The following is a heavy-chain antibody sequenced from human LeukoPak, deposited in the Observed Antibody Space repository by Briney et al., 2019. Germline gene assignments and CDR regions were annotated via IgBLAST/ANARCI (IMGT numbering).Heavy chain of an antibody. V-gene: IGHV3-48*04. D-gene: IGHD5-24*01. CDR2: ISGGSSTI. J-gene: IGHJ4*02. CDR3: ARSREGYNLFDY. CDR1: GFTFSSYA. Sequence: PGRSLRLSCAASGFTFSSYAMHWARQAPGKGLEWVSYISGGSSTIYYADSVKGRFTISRDNAKNSLYLQMNSLRAEDTAVYYCARSREGYNLFDYWGQGTLVTVSS.